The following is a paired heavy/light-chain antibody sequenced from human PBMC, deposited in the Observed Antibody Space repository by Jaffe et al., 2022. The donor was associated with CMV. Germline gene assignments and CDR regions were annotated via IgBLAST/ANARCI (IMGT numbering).Heavy chain of an antibody. Sequence: QVQLEQSGAEVKKPGSSVKISCKASRGTFSFYAINWVRQAPGQGLEWMGRIIPTPGLANPAQKFQGRVTITADKSTSTVYMELTSLMSEDTAVYYCAREGAPHAYGDSPGGAYYYYYMDVWGSGTTVTVSS. D-gene: IGHD3-10*01. V-gene: IGHV1-69*09. J-gene: IGHJ6*03. CDR3: AREGAPHAYGDSPGGAYYYYYMDV. CDR1: RGTFSFYA. CDR2: IIPTPGLA.
Light chain of an antibody. CDR2: AAS. CDR1: QAISNY. V-gene: IGKV1-27*01. J-gene: IGKJ4*01. Sequence: DIQMTQSPSSLSASVGDRVTITCRASQAISNYLAWYQQKPGTVPKLLIYAASTLRSGVPSRFSGSGSGTDFTLTISSLQPEDVATYYCQNYNSAPLTFGGGTKVEIK. CDR3: QNYNSAPLT.